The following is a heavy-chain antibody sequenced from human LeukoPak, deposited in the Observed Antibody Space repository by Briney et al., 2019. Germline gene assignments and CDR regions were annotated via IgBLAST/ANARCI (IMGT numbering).Heavy chain of an antibody. CDR2: IYHSGST. CDR3: ARATKGLRYFDWLPPAPDY. Sequence: SETLSLTCAVSGGSISSGGYSWSWIRQPPGKGLEWIGYIYHSGSTYYNPSLKSRVTISVDRSKNQFSLKLSSVTAADTAVYYCARATKGLRYFDWLPPAPDYWGQGTLVTVSS. D-gene: IGHD3-9*01. J-gene: IGHJ4*02. V-gene: IGHV4-30-2*01. CDR1: GGSISSGGYS.